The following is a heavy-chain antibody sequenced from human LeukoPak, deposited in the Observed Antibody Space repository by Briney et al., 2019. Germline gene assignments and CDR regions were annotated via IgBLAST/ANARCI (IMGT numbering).Heavy chain of an antibody. CDR2: ISSSGSTI. CDR3: AREYGDYSSYFDL. D-gene: IGHD4-17*01. J-gene: IGHJ2*01. CDR1: GFTFSSYE. V-gene: IGHV3-48*03. Sequence: QPGGSLRLSCAASGFTFSSYEMNWVRQAPGKGLEWVSYISSSGSTIYYADSVKGRFTISRDNAKNSLYLGMSSLRAEDTALYYCAREYGDYSSYFDLWGRGTLVTVSS.